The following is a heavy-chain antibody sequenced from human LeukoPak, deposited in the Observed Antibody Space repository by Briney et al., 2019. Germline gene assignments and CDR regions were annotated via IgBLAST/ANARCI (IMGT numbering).Heavy chain of an antibody. J-gene: IGHJ4*02. CDR3: ARDTVWNGYYSLYYFDY. CDR2: IYYSGST. V-gene: IGHV4-39*02. CDR1: GGSISSSSYY. Sequence: SETLSLTCTVSGGSISSSSYYWGWIRQPPGKGLEWIGSIYYSGSTYYNPSLKSRVTISVDTSKNQFSLKLSSVTAADTAVYYCARDTVWNGYYSLYYFDYWGQGTLVTVSS. D-gene: IGHD3-3*01.